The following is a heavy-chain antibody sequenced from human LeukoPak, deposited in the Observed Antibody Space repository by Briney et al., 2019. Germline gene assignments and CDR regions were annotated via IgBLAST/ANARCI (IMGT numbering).Heavy chain of an antibody. V-gene: IGHV3-30*02. CDR2: IRYDGSNK. CDR1: GFTFISYG. D-gene: IGHD3-22*01. CDR3: ATAVQESSYYYDSSGYQPGY. J-gene: IGHJ4*02. Sequence: PGGSLRLSCAASGFTFISYGMHWVRQAPGKGLEWVAFIRYDGSNKYYADSVKGRFTISIDNSKNTLYLQMNSLRAEDTAVYYCATAVQESSYYYDSSGYQPGYWGQGTLVTVSS.